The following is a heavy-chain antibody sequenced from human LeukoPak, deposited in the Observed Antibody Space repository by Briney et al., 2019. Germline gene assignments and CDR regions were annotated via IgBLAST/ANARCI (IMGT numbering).Heavy chain of an antibody. CDR2: IYYSGST. J-gene: IGHJ5*02. V-gene: IGHV4-30-4*01. D-gene: IGHD5-12*01. CDR3: ARVKGDRRGYRLMNWFDP. Sequence: PSQTLSLTCTVSGGSISSGDYYWSWIRQPPGKGLEWIGYIYYSGSTYYSPSLKSRVTISVDTSKNQFSLKLSSVTAADTAVYYCARVKGDRRGYRLMNWFDPWGQGTLVTVSS. CDR1: GGSISSGDYY.